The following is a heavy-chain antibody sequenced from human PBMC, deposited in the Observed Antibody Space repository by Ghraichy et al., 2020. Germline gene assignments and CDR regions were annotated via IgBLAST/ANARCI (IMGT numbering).Heavy chain of an antibody. CDR1: GGSFSGYY. CDR2: INHSGST. CDR3: ARDDSSGPTKGVYYYYYGMDV. J-gene: IGHJ6*02. V-gene: IGHV4-34*01. Sequence: SETLSLTCAVYGGSFSGYYWSWIRQPPGKGLEWIGEINHSGSTNYNPSLKSRVTISVDTSKNQFSLKLSSVTAADTAVYYCARDDSSGPTKGVYYYYYGMDVWGQGTTVTVSS. D-gene: IGHD3-22*01.